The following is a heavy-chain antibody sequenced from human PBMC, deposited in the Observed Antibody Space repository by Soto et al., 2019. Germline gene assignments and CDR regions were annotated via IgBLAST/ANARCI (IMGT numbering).Heavy chain of an antibody. CDR1: GFAFSSYA. CDR3: TKDSGFIDPFDY. J-gene: IGHJ4*02. Sequence: EVQLLESGGGLVQPGGSLRLSCAASGFAFSSYAMSWVRQAPGKGLEWVSSISGSTSGTYYADAGKGRFTISRDNSNNTLYLKRNSLSTEDTAVYYCTKDSGFIDPFDYWGQGALVTVSS. D-gene: IGHD3-16*02. V-gene: IGHV3-23*01. CDR2: ISGSTSGT.